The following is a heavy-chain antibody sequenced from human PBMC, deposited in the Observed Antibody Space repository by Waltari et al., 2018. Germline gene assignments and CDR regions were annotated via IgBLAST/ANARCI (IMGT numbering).Heavy chain of an antibody. Sequence: QVQLQESGPGLVKPSQTLSLTCTVPGSSISRAGYYWSWIRQHPGKGLEWIGYIYHSGSTYYNPSLKSRVTISVDRSKNQFSLKLSSVTAADTAVYYCSYYYDTSTYSYFDYWSQGTLFTVSS. J-gene: IGHJ4*02. CDR3: SYYYDTSTYSYFDY. V-gene: IGHV4-31*09. CDR1: GSSISRAGYY. D-gene: IGHD3-22*01. CDR2: IYHSGST.